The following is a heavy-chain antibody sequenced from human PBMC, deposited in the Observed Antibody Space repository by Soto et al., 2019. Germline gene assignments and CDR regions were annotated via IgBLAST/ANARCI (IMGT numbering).Heavy chain of an antibody. CDR2: ISAYNGNT. V-gene: IGHV1-18*01. CDR1: GYTFTSYG. CDR3: ARVRYDAFDI. J-gene: IGHJ3*02. Sequence: SVKVSCKSSGYTFTSYGISCVRQAPGQGLEWMGWISAYNGNTNYAQKLQGRVTMTTDTSTSTVYMELSSLRSVDTAVYYCARVRYDAFDIWGQGTMVTVSS.